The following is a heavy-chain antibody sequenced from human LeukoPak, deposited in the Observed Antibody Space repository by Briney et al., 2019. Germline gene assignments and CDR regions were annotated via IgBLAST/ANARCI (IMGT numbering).Heavy chain of an antibody. Sequence: AGGSLRLSCAASGFTLDEYGMSWVRQAPGKGLEWVSGINWNGGSTGYADSVKGRFTISRDNSKNTLYLQMNSLRAEDTAVYYCARDHIGMVKVSGMDVWGQGTTVTVSS. CDR2: INWNGGST. J-gene: IGHJ6*02. V-gene: IGHV3-20*04. CDR3: ARDHIGMVKVSGMDV. D-gene: IGHD5-18*01. CDR1: GFTLDEYG.